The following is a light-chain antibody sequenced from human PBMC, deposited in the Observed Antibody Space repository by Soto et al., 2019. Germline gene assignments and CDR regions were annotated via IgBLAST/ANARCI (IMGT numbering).Light chain of an antibody. CDR2: GAS. Sequence: DIXLTHSPGSLXLSPGEGANLXCRASQSVASSYLAWYQLEPGQGPRLLISGASARDTGVPERFSGSGYGTDFNITIRILEPEDLAVYDCQQYGSSRAFGQGTKVDIK. CDR1: QSVASSY. J-gene: IGKJ1*01. V-gene: IGKV3-20*01. CDR3: QQYGSSRA.